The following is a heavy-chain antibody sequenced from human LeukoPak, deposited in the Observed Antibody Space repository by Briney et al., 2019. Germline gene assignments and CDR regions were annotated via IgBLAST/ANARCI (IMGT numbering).Heavy chain of an antibody. CDR3: ARDISSGYYDAFDI. CDR1: GFTVSSNY. D-gene: IGHD3-22*01. CDR2: IYSGGST. Sequence: GSLRLSCAASGFTVSSNYMSWVRQAPGKGLEWVSVIYSGGSTYYADSVKGRFTISRDNSKSTLYLQMNSLRAEDTAVYYCARDISSGYYDAFDIWGQGTMVTVSS. V-gene: IGHV3-66*01. J-gene: IGHJ3*02.